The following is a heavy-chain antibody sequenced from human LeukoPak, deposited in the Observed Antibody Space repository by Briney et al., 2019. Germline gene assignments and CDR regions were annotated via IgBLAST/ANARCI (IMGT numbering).Heavy chain of an antibody. D-gene: IGHD6-13*01. CDR1: GFTFSSYS. V-gene: IGHV3-30*04. Sequence: PGGSLRLSCAASGFTFSSYSMHWVRQAPGKGLEWVAIISYDGSDKNYADSVKGRFTISRDNSKNTLYLQMNSLRAEDTAVYYCAKTKYSSSWYYFDYWGQGTLVTVSS. J-gene: IGHJ4*02. CDR3: AKTKYSSSWYYFDY. CDR2: ISYDGSDK.